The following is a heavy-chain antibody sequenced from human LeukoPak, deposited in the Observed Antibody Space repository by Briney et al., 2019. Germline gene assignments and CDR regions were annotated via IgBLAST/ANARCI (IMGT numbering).Heavy chain of an antibody. CDR2: INWNGGST. D-gene: IGHD5-24*01. CDR1: GVTFDDYG. J-gene: IGHJ4*02. Sequence: GGSLRLSCAASGVTFDDYGMSWVRQAPGKGLEWVSGINWNGGSTGYADSVKGRFTISRDNAKKSLYLQMNNLRAEDTALYYCARVVLSRGERDYWGQGTLVTVSS. CDR3: ARVVLSRGERDY. V-gene: IGHV3-20*04.